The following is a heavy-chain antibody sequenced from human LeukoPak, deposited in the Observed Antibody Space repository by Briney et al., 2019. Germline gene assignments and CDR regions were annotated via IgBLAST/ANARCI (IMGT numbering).Heavy chain of an antibody. J-gene: IGHJ4*02. Sequence: GGSLRLSCAASGFATSTFATNWVRQAPGKGLDWVSSISGSGGSTYYADSVKGRFTISRDSSKNTLYLRMNSLRAEDTAVYYCAKGVGTNKGGYYFDYWGQGTPVTVSS. V-gene: IGHV3-23*01. CDR2: ISGSGGST. D-gene: IGHD1-26*01. CDR1: GFATSTFA. CDR3: AKGVGTNKGGYYFDY.